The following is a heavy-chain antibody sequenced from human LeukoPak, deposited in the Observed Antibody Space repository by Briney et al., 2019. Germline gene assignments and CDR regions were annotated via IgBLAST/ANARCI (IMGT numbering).Heavy chain of an antibody. Sequence: GGSLRLSCATSGFTFNNYNMNWVRQAPGRALEWVSSITSSGTYIFYADSVKGRFTISRDNAKNSLYLQMNSLGPEDTAVYYCARSIHGYYIPAAFDYWGQGTLVTVSS. J-gene: IGHJ4*02. CDR1: GFTFNNYN. CDR2: ITSSGTYI. V-gene: IGHV3-21*01. CDR3: ARSIHGYYIPAAFDY. D-gene: IGHD2-2*01.